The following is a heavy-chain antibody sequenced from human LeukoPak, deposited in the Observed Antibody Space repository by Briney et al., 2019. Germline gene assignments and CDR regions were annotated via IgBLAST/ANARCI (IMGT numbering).Heavy chain of an antibody. CDR3: ARGGLLRYFDWLPQLDY. Sequence: ASVKVSCKASGYTFTSYGISWVRQAPGQGLEWMGWISAYNGNTNYAQKLQGRVTMTTDTSTSTAYMELRSLRSDDTAVYYCARGGLLRYFDWLPQLDYWGQGTLVTVSS. CDR2: ISAYNGNT. D-gene: IGHD3-9*01. V-gene: IGHV1-18*01. J-gene: IGHJ4*02. CDR1: GYTFTSYG.